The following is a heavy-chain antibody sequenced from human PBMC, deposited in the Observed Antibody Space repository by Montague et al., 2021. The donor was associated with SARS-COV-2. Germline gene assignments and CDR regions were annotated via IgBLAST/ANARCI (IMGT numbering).Heavy chain of an antibody. CDR1: GFYFNDYG. Sequence: SLRLSCAVSGFYFNDYGMSWVRQAPGKGLDWVSAVSDDGDSTYXXXSXXXRFTISRDNSKNTLYLQMSSLRAEDTAVYYCAKCLRFSGFDGNYFDSWGQGTLVTVSS. CDR3: AKCLRFSGFDGNYFDS. CDR2: VSDDGDST. J-gene: IGHJ4*02. D-gene: IGHD5-12*01. V-gene: IGHV3-23*01.